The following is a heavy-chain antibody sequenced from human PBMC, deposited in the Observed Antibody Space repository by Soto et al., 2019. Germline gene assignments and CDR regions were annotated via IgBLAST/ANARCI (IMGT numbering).Heavy chain of an antibody. V-gene: IGHV5-51*01. CDR2: IYPADSNT. J-gene: IGHJ4*02. CDR1: GYNFASHS. D-gene: IGHD3-3*01. CDR3: ARRDGERFFDY. Sequence: GESLKISCKGSGYNFASHSIAWVRQLPGKGLECMGVIYPADSNTIYSPSFQGQVTISADKSISTAYLQWSSLQASDTAVYYCARRDGERFFDYWGQGTLVTLSS.